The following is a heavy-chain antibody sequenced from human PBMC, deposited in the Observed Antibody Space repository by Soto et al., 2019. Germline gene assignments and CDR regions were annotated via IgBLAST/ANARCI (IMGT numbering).Heavy chain of an antibody. D-gene: IGHD3-10*01. Sequence: QVQLVQSGAEVKKPGASVKVSCKASGYTFTGYYMHWVRQAPGQGLEWMGWINPNSGGTNYVQKFQGWVTMTRDTSISTAYMELSRLRSDDTAVYYCARDFGDYGYWFDPWGQGTLVTVSS. J-gene: IGHJ5*02. V-gene: IGHV1-2*04. CDR3: ARDFGDYGYWFDP. CDR1: GYTFTGYY. CDR2: INPNSGGT.